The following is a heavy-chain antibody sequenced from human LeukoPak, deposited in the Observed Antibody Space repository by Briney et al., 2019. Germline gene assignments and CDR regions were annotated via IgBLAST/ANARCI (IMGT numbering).Heavy chain of an antibody. V-gene: IGHV3-53*01. CDR1: GFTVSSNY. Sequence: PGGSLRLSCVASGFTVSSNYMSWVRQAPGKGLEWVSVIYSGGSTYYADSVKGRFTISRDNSKNTLYLQMNSLRAEDTAVYYCASGMGLFDYWGQGTLVTVSS. CDR2: IYSGGST. CDR3: ASGMGLFDY. D-gene: IGHD5-24*01. J-gene: IGHJ4*02.